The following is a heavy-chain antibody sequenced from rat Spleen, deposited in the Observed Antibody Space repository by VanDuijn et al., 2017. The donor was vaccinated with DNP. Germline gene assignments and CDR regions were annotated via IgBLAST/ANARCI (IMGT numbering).Heavy chain of an antibody. J-gene: IGHJ3*01. V-gene: IGHV5-31*01. D-gene: IGHD5-1*01. CDR3: ARDRTGTWFAY. CDR2: ITSSGGTT. CDR1: GFTFNNYL. Sequence: EVQLVESGGDLVQPGRSLKLSCVAFGFTFNNYLMTWIRQVPGKGLEWVASITSSGGTTYYPDSVKGRFTISRDNAKNTLYLQMNSLISEDTATYYCARDRTGTWFAYWGQGTLVTVSS.